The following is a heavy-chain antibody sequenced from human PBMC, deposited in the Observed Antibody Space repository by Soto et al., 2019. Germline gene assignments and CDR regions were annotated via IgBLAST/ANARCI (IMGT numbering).Heavy chain of an antibody. V-gene: IGHV1-3*01. Sequence: QVQLVQSGAEVKKPGASVKVSCKASGYTITSYSMHWVRQAPGQRLEWMGWINAGNGNTKYSQKFQGRVTITRDTSASTAYMELSSLRSEDTAVYYCAREREGCNYDYVWGSYRSNAMDVWGQGTTVTVSS. CDR3: AREREGCNYDYVWGSYRSNAMDV. CDR2: INAGNGNT. J-gene: IGHJ6*02. CDR1: GYTITSYS. D-gene: IGHD3-16*02.